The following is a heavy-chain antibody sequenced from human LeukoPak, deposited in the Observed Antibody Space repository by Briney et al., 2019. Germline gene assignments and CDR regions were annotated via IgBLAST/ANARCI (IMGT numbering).Heavy chain of an antibody. V-gene: IGHV1-2*02. J-gene: IGHJ3*02. CDR2: INPNSGGT. CDR1: GYTFTDYY. CDR3: ARVPNTDAFDI. Sequence: ASVKVSCKASGYTFTDYYIHWVRQAPGQGLEWMGWINPNSGGTNYARKLQGRVTMTRDTSINAVYMELSRLTSDDTAVYYCARVPNTDAFDIWGQGTMVTVSS.